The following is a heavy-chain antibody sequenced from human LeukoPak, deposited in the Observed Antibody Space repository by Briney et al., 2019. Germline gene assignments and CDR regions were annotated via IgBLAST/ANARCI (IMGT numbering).Heavy chain of an antibody. Sequence: GGSLRISCAASGFTFSSYSMNWVRQAPGKGLEWVSSISSNSSYIYYADSVKGRFTISRDNAKNSLYLQMNSLRAEDTAVYYCARGLAQLRWGQGTLVTVSS. CDR1: GFTFSSYS. CDR3: ARGLAQLR. CDR2: ISSNSSYI. V-gene: IGHV3-21*01. D-gene: IGHD2-2*01. J-gene: IGHJ4*02.